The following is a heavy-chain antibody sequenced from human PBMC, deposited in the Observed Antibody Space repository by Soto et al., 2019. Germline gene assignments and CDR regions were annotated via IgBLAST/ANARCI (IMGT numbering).Heavy chain of an antibody. CDR3: ARAEQLVSRNWFDP. V-gene: IGHV1-3*01. CDR2: INAGNGNT. J-gene: IGHJ5*02. Sequence: ASVKLSCNASGYTFTSYAMHLVRQAPGQRLEWMGWINAGNGNTKYSQKFQGRVTITRDTSASTAYMELSSLRSEDTAVYYCARAEQLVSRNWFDPWGQGTLVTVSS. D-gene: IGHD6-13*01. CDR1: GYTFTSYA.